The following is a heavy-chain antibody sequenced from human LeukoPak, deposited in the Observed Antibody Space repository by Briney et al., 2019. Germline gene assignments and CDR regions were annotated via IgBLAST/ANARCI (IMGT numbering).Heavy chain of an antibody. V-gene: IGHV4-59*01. J-gene: IGHJ6*03. D-gene: IGHD3-10*01. CDR1: GDSISSYY. CDR2: IYYSGST. Sequence: SKTLSLTCTVSGDSISSYYWSWIRQPPGKGLEWIGYIYYSGSTNYNPSLKSRVTISVDTSKNQFSLKLSSVTAADTAVYYCARGILWFGELLTDYYYYMDVWGKGTTVTVSS. CDR3: ARGILWFGELLTDYYYYMDV.